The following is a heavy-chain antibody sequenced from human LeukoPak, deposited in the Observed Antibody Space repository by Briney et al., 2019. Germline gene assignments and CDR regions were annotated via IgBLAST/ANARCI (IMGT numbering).Heavy chain of an antibody. J-gene: IGHJ5*02. V-gene: IGHV4-61*02. Sequence: PSETLSLTCTVSGGSISSGSYYWSWIRQPAGKGLEWIGRIYTSGSTNYNRSLMSRVTISVYTSKNQFSLKLSSVTAADTAVYYCARDLRYCSGGSCYSRWFDPWGQGTLVTVSS. CDR1: GGSISSGSYY. CDR2: IYTSGST. D-gene: IGHD2-15*01. CDR3: ARDLRYCSGGSCYSRWFDP.